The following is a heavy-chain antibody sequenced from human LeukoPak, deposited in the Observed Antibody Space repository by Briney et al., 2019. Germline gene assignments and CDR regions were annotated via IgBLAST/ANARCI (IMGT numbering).Heavy chain of an antibody. D-gene: IGHD3-9*01. J-gene: IGHJ4*02. V-gene: IGHV3-48*01. CDR3: AKDDILTGYYGYPLDY. CDR1: GFTVSSNY. CDR2: ISSSSSTI. Sequence: PGGSLRLSCAASGFTVSSNYMSWVRQAPGKGLEWVSYISSSSSTIYYADSVKGRFTISRDNSKNTLYLQMNSLRAEDTAVYYCAKDDILTGYYGYPLDYWGQGTLVTVSS.